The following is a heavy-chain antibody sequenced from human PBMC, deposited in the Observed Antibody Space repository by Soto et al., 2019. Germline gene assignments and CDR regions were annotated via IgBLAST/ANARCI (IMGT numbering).Heavy chain of an antibody. V-gene: IGHV3-23*01. Sequence: PGGSLRLSCAASGFTFSTYAMNWVRQAPGNGLEWVSAISGSGGSIHYADSVKGRFTISRDNSKNTLYLQMNSLRAEDTAVYYCAKAHSSSWYGHDAFDIWGQGTMVTVSS. D-gene: IGHD6-13*01. CDR3: AKAHSSSWYGHDAFDI. J-gene: IGHJ3*02. CDR2: ISGSGGSI. CDR1: GFTFSTYA.